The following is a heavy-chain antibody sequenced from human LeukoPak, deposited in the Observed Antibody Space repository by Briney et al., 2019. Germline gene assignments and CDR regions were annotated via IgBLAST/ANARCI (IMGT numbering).Heavy chain of an antibody. CDR1: GDSISSDY. CDR3: AGRGQRYFRD. J-gene: IGHJ1*01. CDR2: IYRIGNT. V-gene: IGHV4-4*08. D-gene: IGHD3-9*01. Sequence: SETLSLTCSVSGDSISSDYWSSIRQPPGKGLEWIGYIYRIGNTDYNPSLKSRLTISLDTSKTQLSLNLTSVAAADTAVCYCAGRGQRYFRDWGQGTLVTVSS.